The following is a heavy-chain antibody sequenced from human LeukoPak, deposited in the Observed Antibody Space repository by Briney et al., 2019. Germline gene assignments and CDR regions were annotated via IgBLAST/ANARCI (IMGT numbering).Heavy chain of an antibody. CDR1: GGSISSSSYY. V-gene: IGHV4-39*02. CDR3: ARDANYDFWSGYAFDI. CDR2: IYYSGST. Sequence: SETLSLTCTVSGGSISSSSYYWGWIRQPPGKGLEWIGSIYYSGSTYYNPSLKSRVTISVDTSKNQFSLKLSSVTAADTAVYYCARDANYDFWSGYAFDIWGQGTMVTVSS. D-gene: IGHD3-3*01. J-gene: IGHJ3*02.